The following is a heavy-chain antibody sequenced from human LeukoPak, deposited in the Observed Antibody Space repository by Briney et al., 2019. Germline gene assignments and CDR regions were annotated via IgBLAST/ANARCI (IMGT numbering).Heavy chain of an antibody. CDR3: ARLEVGAGDY. Sequence: PSETLSLTCAVYGGSFSGYYWSWIRQPPGKGLEWIGEINHSGSTNYNPSLKSRVTISVDTSKNQFSLKLSSVTAADTAVYYCARLEVGAGDYWGQGTLVTVSS. V-gene: IGHV4-34*01. J-gene: IGHJ4*02. CDR2: INHSGST. D-gene: IGHD1-26*01. CDR1: GGSFSGYY.